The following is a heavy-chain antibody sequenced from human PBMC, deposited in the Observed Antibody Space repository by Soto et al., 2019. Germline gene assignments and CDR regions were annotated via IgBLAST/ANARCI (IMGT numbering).Heavy chain of an antibody. Sequence: ASVKVSCKASGYTFTGYYMHWVRQAPGQGLEWMGWINPNSGGTNYAQKFQGWVTMTRDTSISTAYMELSRLRSDDTAVYYCARETITGTTYYFDHWGQGTLVTVSS. J-gene: IGHJ4*02. D-gene: IGHD1-20*01. CDR3: ARETITGTTYYFDH. CDR1: GYTFTGYY. CDR2: INPNSGGT. V-gene: IGHV1-2*04.